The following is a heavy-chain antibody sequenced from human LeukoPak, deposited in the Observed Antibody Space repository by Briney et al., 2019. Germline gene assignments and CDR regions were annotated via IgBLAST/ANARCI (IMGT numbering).Heavy chain of an antibody. J-gene: IGHJ3*02. CDR1: GGSISSGSYY. D-gene: IGHD1-14*01. V-gene: IGHV4-61*02. Sequence: PSQTLSLTCTVSGGSISSGSYYWSWIRQPAGKGLEWIGRIYTSGSTNYNPSLKSRVTISVDTSKNQFSLKLSSVTAADTAVYYCARGEPGAFDIWGQGTMVTVSS. CDR2: IYTSGST. CDR3: ARGEPGAFDI.